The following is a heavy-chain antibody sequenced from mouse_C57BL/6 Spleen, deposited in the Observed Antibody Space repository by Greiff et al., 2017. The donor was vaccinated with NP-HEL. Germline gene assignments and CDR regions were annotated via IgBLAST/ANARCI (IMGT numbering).Heavy chain of an antibody. D-gene: IGHD1-1*01. V-gene: IGHV2-6*03. Sequence: VKLVESGPGLVAPSQSLSITCTVSGFSLTSYGVHWVRQPPGKGLEWLVVIWSDGSTTYNSALKSRLSISKDNSKSQVLLKMNSLQTDDTAMYYWARDGSSYGYFDVWGTGTTVTVSS. CDR3: ARDGSSYGYFDV. CDR1: GFSLTSYG. CDR2: IWSDGST. J-gene: IGHJ1*03.